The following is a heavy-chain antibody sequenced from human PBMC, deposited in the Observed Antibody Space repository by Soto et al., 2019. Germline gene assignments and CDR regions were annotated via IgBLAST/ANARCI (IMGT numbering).Heavy chain of an antibody. D-gene: IGHD6-6*01. J-gene: IGHJ2*01. CDR2: INAGNGNT. CDR3: ARGIAALHFDL. Sequence: ASVKVSFKASGYTFTSYAMHWVRQAPGQRLEWMGWINAGNGNTKYSQKFQGRVTITRDTSESTAYMELSSLRSEDTAVYYCARGIAALHFDLWGRGTLVTVSS. CDR1: GYTFTSYA. V-gene: IGHV1-3*01.